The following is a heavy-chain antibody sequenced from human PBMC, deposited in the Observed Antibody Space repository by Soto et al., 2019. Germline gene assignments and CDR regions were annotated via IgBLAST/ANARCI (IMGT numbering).Heavy chain of an antibody. D-gene: IGHD3-22*01. CDR1: GYTFTSYY. J-gene: IGHJ6*02. CDR2: ITPSGGST. CDR3: ARGRYYDSSGYYGASYGMDV. Sequence: QVQLVQSGAEVKKPGASVKVSCKASGYTFTSYYMHWVRQAPGQGLEWMGIITPSGGSTSYAQKFQGRVTMTRDTSTSTVYMELSSLRSEDTAVYYCARGRYYDSSGYYGASYGMDVWGQGTTVTVSS. V-gene: IGHV1-46*01.